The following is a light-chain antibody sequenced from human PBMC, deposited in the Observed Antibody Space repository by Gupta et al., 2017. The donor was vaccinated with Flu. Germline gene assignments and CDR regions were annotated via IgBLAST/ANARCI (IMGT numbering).Light chain of an antibody. CDR1: SFNVEINY. CDR2: ENH. J-gene: IGLJ2*01. Sequence: QSVLTQPPSMSAAPGQRVPISCPGSSFNVEINYVSWYQQFPGTAPKLLIFENHKRPSGIPDRFSASKSGTSATLGITGLQTGDEATYYCGTWDDGLSAMIFGGGTKVTVL. CDR3: GTWDDGLSAMI. V-gene: IGLV1-51*01.